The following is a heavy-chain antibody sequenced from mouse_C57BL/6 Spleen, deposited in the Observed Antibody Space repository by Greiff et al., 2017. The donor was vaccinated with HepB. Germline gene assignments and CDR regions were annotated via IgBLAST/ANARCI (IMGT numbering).Heavy chain of an antibody. D-gene: IGHD1-1*01. CDR3: ASYDYGSRRGYYFDY. V-gene: IGHV1-81*01. Sequence: QVQLQQSGAELARPGASVKLSCKASGYTFTSYGISWVKQRTGQGLEWIGEIYPRSGNTYYNEKFKGKATLTADKSSSTAYMELRSLTSEDSAVYFWASYDYGSRRGYYFDYWGQGTTLTVSS. CDR1: GYTFTSYG. J-gene: IGHJ2*01. CDR2: IYPRSGNT.